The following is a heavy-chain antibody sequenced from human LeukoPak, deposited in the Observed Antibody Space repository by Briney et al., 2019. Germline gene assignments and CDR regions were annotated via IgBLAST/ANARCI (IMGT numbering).Heavy chain of an antibody. Sequence: SSETLSLTCTVSGGSISSYYWSWIRQPPGKGLEWIGYIYYSGSTNYNPSLKSRVTISVDTSKNQFSLKLNSVTAADTAMYYCARDGSRFVTMNWFDPWGQGTLVTVSS. J-gene: IGHJ5*02. V-gene: IGHV4-59*01. D-gene: IGHD3-10*01. CDR2: IYYSGST. CDR3: ARDGSRFVTMNWFDP. CDR1: GGSISSYY.